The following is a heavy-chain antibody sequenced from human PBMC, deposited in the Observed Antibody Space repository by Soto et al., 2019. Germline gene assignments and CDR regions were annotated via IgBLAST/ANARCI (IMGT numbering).Heavy chain of an antibody. Sequence: SETLSLTCTVSGGSISIYYWSWIRQPPGKGLEWIGYVYYSGSTNYNPSLKSRVTISVDTSKNQFSLKLSSVTAADTAVYYCARMEVDWWFDPWGQGTLVTVSS. D-gene: IGHD3-9*01. CDR3: ARMEVDWWFDP. CDR2: VYYSGST. V-gene: IGHV4-59*01. J-gene: IGHJ5*02. CDR1: GGSISIYY.